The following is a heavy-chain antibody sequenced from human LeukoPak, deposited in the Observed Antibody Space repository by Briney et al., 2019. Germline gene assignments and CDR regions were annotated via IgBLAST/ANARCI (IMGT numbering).Heavy chain of an antibody. CDR3: AREEVAGSGYYYYYMDV. CDR2: ISDSRRT. Sequence: GGSLGLSCAGFGFSVTTYYMTWVRQAPGKGLESVSVISDSRRTYYADSVKGRFTISRDNSKNTLYLQMNSLRAEDTAVYYCAREEVAGSGYYYYYMDVWGKGTTVTVSS. CDR1: GFSVTTYY. V-gene: IGHV3-66*01. J-gene: IGHJ6*03. D-gene: IGHD6-19*01.